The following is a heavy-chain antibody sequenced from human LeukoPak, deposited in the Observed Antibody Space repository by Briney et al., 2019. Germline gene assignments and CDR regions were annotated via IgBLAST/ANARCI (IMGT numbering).Heavy chain of an antibody. V-gene: IGHV4-34*01. CDR1: GGSFSGYY. Sequence: PSETLSLTCAVYGGSFSGYYWSWIRQPPGKGLEWIGEINHSGSTNYNPSLKSRVTISVDTSKNQFSLKLSSVTAADTAVYYCARDIAAAGYYFDYWGQGTLVTVS. D-gene: IGHD6-13*01. J-gene: IGHJ4*02. CDR2: INHSGST. CDR3: ARDIAAAGYYFDY.